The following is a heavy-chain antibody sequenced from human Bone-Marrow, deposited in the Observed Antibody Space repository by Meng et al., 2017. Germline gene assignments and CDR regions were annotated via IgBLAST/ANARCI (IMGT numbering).Heavy chain of an antibody. CDR1: GFTFSSYS. J-gene: IGHJ3*01. Sequence: GESLKISCAASGFTFSSYSMNWVRQAPGKGLEWVSSISSSSSYIYYADSVKGRFTISRDNAKNSLYLQMNSLRAEDTAVYYCARDLPKDYYDSSGPHNPWGQGTRVTVSS. CDR3: ARDLPKDYYDSSGPHNP. D-gene: IGHD3-22*01. CDR2: ISSSSSYI. V-gene: IGHV3-21*01.